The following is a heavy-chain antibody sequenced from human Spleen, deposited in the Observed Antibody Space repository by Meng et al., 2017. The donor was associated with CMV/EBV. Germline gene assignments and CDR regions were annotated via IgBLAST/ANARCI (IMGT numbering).Heavy chain of an antibody. CDR3: AKSPCRWHGGSCYFDN. CDR1: GFTLDDYA. Sequence: SLKISCAASGFTLDDYAMHWVRQAPGKGLEWVSGITWNSGSIDYADSVKGRFTISRDNAKNSLFLLMNSLRAEDTALYYCAKSPCRWHGGSCYFDNWGQGTLVTVSS. J-gene: IGHJ4*02. D-gene: IGHD2-15*01. V-gene: IGHV3-9*01. CDR2: ITWNSGSI.